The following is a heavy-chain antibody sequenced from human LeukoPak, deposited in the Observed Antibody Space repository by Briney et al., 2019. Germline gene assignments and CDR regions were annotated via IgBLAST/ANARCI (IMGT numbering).Heavy chain of an antibody. CDR2: ISAYNGNT. CDR3: ARVSRDGYNYVYYYYMDV. D-gene: IGHD5-24*01. Sequence: ASVKVSCKASGYTFTSYGISWVRDAPGQGLEWRGWISAYNGNTNYAQKLQGRVTMTTDTSTSTAYMELRSLRSDHTAVNYCARVSRDGYNYVYYYYMDVWGKGTTVTVSS. J-gene: IGHJ6*03. CDR1: GYTFTSYG. V-gene: IGHV1-18*01.